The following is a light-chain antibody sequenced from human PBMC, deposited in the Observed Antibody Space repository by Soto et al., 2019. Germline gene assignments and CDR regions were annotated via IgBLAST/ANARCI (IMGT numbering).Light chain of an antibody. CDR2: DAS. Sequence: DIPMTQSPSTLSATAGDRVTITCRASQSISSWLAWYQHKPGKAPKLLIYDASNLDSGVPSRFSGSGSGTEFSLTISNLQPDDCATYYCQQYENYWTFGKGTRVEIK. J-gene: IGKJ1*01. CDR1: QSISSW. V-gene: IGKV1-5*01. CDR3: QQYENYWT.